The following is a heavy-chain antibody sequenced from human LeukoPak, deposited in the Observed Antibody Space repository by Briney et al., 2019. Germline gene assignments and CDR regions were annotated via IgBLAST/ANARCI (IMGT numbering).Heavy chain of an antibody. D-gene: IGHD3-3*01. J-gene: IGHJ6*03. V-gene: IGHV3-23*01. CDR3: AKDQPLGGFWSGYLRNYYYYYMDV. CDR2: ISGSGGST. CDR1: GFTFSSYA. Sequence: GGSLRLSCAASGFTFSSYAMSWVRQAPGKGLEWVSAISGSGGSTYYADSVKGRFTISRDNSKNTLYLQMNSLRAEDTAVYYCAKDQPLGGFWSGYLRNYYYYYMDVWGKGTTVTVSS.